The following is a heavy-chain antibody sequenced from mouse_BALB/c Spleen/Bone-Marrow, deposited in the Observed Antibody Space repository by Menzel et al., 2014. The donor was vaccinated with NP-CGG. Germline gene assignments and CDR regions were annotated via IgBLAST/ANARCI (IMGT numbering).Heavy chain of an antibody. CDR3: ARGGSTMITTFAY. Sequence: QVQLQQSGAELVRPGVSVKISCKGSGYTFTDYAMHWVKQSHAKSLGWIGVISTYYGDASYNQKFKGKATMTVDKSSSTAYMELARLTSEDSAIYYCARGGSTMITTFAYWGQGTLVTVSA. J-gene: IGHJ3*01. D-gene: IGHD2-4*01. V-gene: IGHV1S137*01. CDR2: ISTYYGDA. CDR1: GYTFTDYA.